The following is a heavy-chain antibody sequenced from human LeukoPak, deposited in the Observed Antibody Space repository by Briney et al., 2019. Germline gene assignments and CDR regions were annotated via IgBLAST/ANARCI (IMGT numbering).Heavy chain of an antibody. Sequence: GGSLRLSCVASGFTLSSYGMSWVRQAPGKGLEWVSTIGGNSVHIYYADSVKGRFSISRDNPKNTLYLQMSDLRAEDTAVYYCARELTIPAAGWQIKDWGQGTLVTVSS. D-gene: IGHD6-13*01. J-gene: IGHJ1*01. CDR2: IGGNSVHI. CDR3: ARELTIPAAGWQIKD. CDR1: GFTLSSYG. V-gene: IGHV3-23*01.